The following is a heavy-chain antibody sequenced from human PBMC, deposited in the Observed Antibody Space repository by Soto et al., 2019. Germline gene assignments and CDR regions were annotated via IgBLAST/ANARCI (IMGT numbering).Heavy chain of an antibody. J-gene: IGHJ4*02. CDR3: ARRAYDYVWGSYRAKFDY. V-gene: IGHV3-11*06. Sequence: GGSLRLSCAASGFTFSDYYMSWIRQAPGKGLEWVSYISSSSSYTNYADSVKGRFTISRDNAKNSLYLQMNSLRAEDTAVYYCARRAYDYVWGSYRAKFDYWGQGTLVTVSS. CDR1: GFTFSDYY. D-gene: IGHD3-16*02. CDR2: ISSSSSYT.